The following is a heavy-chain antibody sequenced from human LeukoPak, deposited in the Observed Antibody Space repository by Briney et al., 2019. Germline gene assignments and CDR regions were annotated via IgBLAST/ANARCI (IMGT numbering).Heavy chain of an antibody. J-gene: IGHJ4*02. CDR2: ITPSGSST. D-gene: IGHD2-2*01. CDR1: GFTFSTYE. V-gene: IGHV3-48*03. CDR3: TNHALDY. Sequence: PGGSLRLSCVASGFTFSTYEMHWVRQAPGKGLEWLSYITPSGSSTYYADSVKGRFTISRDNAKSSLCLQMNSLRVEDTAVYYCTNHALDYWGQGTLVTVSS.